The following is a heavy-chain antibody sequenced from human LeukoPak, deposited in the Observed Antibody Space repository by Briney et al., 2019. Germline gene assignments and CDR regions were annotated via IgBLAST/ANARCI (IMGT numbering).Heavy chain of an antibody. D-gene: IGHD3-10*01. V-gene: IGHV3-30*18. CDR1: GFTFSSYG. Sequence: GGSLRLSCAASGFTFSSYGMHWVRQAPGKGLEWVAVISYDGSNKYYADSVKGRFTVSRDNSKDTLYLQMNSLRAEDTAVYYCAKILYYGSRNPGMDVWGQGTTVTVSS. CDR3: AKILYYGSRNPGMDV. CDR2: ISYDGSNK. J-gene: IGHJ6*02.